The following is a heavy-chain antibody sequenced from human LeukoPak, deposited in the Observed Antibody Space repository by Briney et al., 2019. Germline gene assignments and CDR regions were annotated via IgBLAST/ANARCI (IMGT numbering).Heavy chain of an antibody. CDR1: GFTFSSYA. Sequence: PGGSLRLSCAASGFTFSSYAMHWVRQAPGKGLEWVAVISYVGSNKYYADSVKGRFTISRDNSKNTLYLQMNSLRAEDTAVYYCARVTTVSNFDYWGQGTLVTVSS. CDR3: ARVTTVSNFDY. D-gene: IGHD4-17*01. CDR2: ISYVGSNK. V-gene: IGHV3-30*04. J-gene: IGHJ4*02.